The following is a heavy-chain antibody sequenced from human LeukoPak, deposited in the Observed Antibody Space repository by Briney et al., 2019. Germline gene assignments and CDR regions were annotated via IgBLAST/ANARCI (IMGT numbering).Heavy chain of an antibody. Sequence: PGRSLRLSCAASGFTFSSYGMHWVRQAPDKGLEWVAVISYDGSNKYYADSVKGRFTISRDNAKKTLYLQMNSLRAEDTAVYYCARDFYYDGSGFYSLFDYWGQGTLVTVSS. D-gene: IGHD3-22*01. J-gene: IGHJ4*02. CDR1: GFTFSSYG. V-gene: IGHV3-30*03. CDR3: ARDFYYDGSGFYSLFDY. CDR2: ISYDGSNK.